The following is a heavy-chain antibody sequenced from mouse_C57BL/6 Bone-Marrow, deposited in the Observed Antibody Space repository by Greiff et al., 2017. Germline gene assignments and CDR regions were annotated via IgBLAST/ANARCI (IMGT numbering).Heavy chain of an antibody. J-gene: IGHJ1*03. V-gene: IGHV7-1*01. CDR1: GFTFSDFY. CDR3: ARDYYYGSSYDWYFDV. CDR2: SRHKANDYTT. Sequence: EVQGVESGGGLVQSGRSLRLSCATSGFTFSDFYMEWVRQAPGQGLEWIAASRHKANDYTTEYSASVKGRFIVSRDTSPSILYLQMNALRAEATAFEDCARDYYYGSSYDWYFDVWGTGTTVTVSS. D-gene: IGHD1-1*01.